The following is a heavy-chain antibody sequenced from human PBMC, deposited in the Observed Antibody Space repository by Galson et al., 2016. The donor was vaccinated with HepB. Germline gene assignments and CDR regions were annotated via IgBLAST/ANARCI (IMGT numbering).Heavy chain of an antibody. V-gene: IGHV3-74*01. CDR1: GFTFGSYW. J-gene: IGHJ4*02. D-gene: IGHD1-26*01. Sequence: SLRLSCAASGFTFGSYWMHWVRRAPGKGLEWVSRTNNDGTSTTYADSVKGRFTISRDNTKNTLYLHMDTLRPEDTALYYCARDPGSFFDYWGQGSLVTVSS. CDR3: ARDPGSFFDY. CDR2: TNNDGTST.